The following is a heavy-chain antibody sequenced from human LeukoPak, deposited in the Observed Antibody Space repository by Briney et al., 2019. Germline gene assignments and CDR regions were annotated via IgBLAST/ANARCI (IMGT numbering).Heavy chain of an antibody. Sequence: GRSLRLSCAASGFTFSDYGIHWVRQAPGKGLEWVAVIWYDGSDKYYADSVKGRFTISRDNSKSTLYLQMNSLRAEDTAVYYCARDDSSGYSDYWGQGTLVTVSS. V-gene: IGHV3-33*01. CDR2: IWYDGSDK. CDR1: GFTFSDYG. D-gene: IGHD3-22*01. CDR3: ARDDSSGYSDY. J-gene: IGHJ4*02.